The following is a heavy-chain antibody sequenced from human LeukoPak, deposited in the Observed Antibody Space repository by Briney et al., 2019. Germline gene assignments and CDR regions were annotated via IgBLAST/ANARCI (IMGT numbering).Heavy chain of an antibody. CDR2: ISDIGGST. CDR3: AKSLYSSGWYVDS. CDR1: GFTFSSYA. D-gene: IGHD6-19*01. Sequence: GGSLRLSCAASGFTFSSYAMSWVSQAPGKGLEWVSTISDIGGSTYYAHSVKGRVTISRDNSRNTLYLQMNSLRAEDTAVYYCAKSLYSSGWYVDSWGQGTLVTVSS. V-gene: IGHV3-23*01. J-gene: IGHJ4*02.